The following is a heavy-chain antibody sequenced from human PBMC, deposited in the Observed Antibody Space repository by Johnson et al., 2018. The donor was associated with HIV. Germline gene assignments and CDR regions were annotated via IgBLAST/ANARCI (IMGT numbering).Heavy chain of an antibody. D-gene: IGHD3-22*01. CDR2: ISSSGSTI. Sequence: VQVLESGGGLVKPGGSLRLSCAASGFTFSDYYMSWIRQAPGKGLEWVSYISSSGSTIYYADSVKGRFTISRDNAKNSLYLQMNSLRAEDTAVYYCARYGVSSGYYGEHDAFDIWGQGTMVTVSS. J-gene: IGHJ3*02. CDR3: ARYGVSSGYYGEHDAFDI. V-gene: IGHV3-11*04. CDR1: GFTFSDYY.